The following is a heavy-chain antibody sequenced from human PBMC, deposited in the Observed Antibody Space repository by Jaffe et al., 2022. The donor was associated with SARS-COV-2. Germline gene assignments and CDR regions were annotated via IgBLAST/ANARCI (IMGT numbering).Heavy chain of an antibody. CDR3: ARASAIAARPRYYYYYGMDV. D-gene: IGHD6-6*01. CDR1: GFTFSDYY. Sequence: QVQLVESGGGLVKPGGSLRLSCAASGFTFSDYYMSWIRQAPGKGLEWVSYISSSGSTIYYADSVKGRFTISRDNAKNSLYLQMNSLRAEDTAVYYCARASAIAARPRYYYYYGMDVWGQGTTVTVSS. J-gene: IGHJ6*02. CDR2: ISSSGSTI. V-gene: IGHV3-11*01.